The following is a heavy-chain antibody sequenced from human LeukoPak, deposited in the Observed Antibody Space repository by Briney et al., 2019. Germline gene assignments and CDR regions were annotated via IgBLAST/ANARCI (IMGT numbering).Heavy chain of an antibody. CDR1: GGTFSSYA. D-gene: IGHD3-22*01. V-gene: IGHV1-2*02. CDR2: INPNSGGT. CDR3: ARDYGRRPMIVVVRYNWFDP. Sequence: GASVKVSCKASGGTFSSYAISWVRQAPGQGLEWMGWINPNSGGTNYAQKFQGRVTMTRDTSISTAYMELSRLRSDDTAVYYCARDYGRRPMIVVVRYNWFDPWGQGTLVTVSS. J-gene: IGHJ5*02.